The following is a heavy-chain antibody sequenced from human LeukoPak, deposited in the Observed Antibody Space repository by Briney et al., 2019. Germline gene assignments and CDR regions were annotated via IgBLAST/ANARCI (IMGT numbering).Heavy chain of an antibody. Sequence: ASVKVSYKASGYTFTSFYMHWVRQATGQGLEWMGIINPSGGSTSYAQKFQGRVTMTRDTSTSTVYMELSSLRSEDTAVYYCARDYGLWDCSSISCRGNWFDPWGQGTLVTASS. CDR3: ARDYGLWDCSSISCRGNWFDP. CDR1: GYTFTSFY. D-gene: IGHD2-2*01. J-gene: IGHJ5*02. V-gene: IGHV1-46*01. CDR2: INPSGGST.